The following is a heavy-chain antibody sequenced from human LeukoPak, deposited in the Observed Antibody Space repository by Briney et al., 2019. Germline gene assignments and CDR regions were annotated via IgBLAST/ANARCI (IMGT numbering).Heavy chain of an antibody. CDR3: ARFPVAVAVDLEDYFDY. CDR1: GYTFTSYY. J-gene: IGHJ4*02. Sequence: ASVKVSCKASGYTFTSYYMHWVRQAPGQGLEWMGITNPSGGSTSYAQKFQGRVTMTRDTSTSTVYMELSSLRSEDTAVYYCARFPVAVAVDLEDYFDYWGQGTLVTVSS. V-gene: IGHV1-46*01. CDR2: TNPSGGST. D-gene: IGHD6-19*01.